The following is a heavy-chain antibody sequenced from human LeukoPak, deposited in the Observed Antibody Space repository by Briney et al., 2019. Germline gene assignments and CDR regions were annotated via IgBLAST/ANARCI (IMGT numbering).Heavy chain of an antibody. V-gene: IGHV3-53*01. CDR2: MYSGGST. Sequence: GGSLRLSCAASGFTVSSNYMSWVRQTPGKGLEWVSVMYSGGSTYYSDCVKGRFTISRDNSKNTLYLQINSLRAEDTAVHYCARDRPGSPSAWGQGTLVTVSS. CDR3: ARDRPGSPSA. D-gene: IGHD6-6*01. J-gene: IGHJ4*02. CDR1: GFTVSSNY.